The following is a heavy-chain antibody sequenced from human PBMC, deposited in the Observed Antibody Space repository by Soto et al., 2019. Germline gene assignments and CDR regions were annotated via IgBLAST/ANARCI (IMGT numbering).Heavy chain of an antibody. J-gene: IGHJ4*02. D-gene: IGHD6-13*01. CDR3: AAWPLSSWFDC. CDR1: GFTFNSYW. CDR2: IGRDGSEK. Sequence: EVQLVESGGGLVQPGESLRLSCVGSGFTFNSYWMGWVRQAPGKGPQWVANIGRDGSEKSYVDSLKGRFTISRDNARRSVHLQMNSLGVEDTAVYYCAAWPLSSWFDCWGRGILVTVSS. V-gene: IGHV3-7*05.